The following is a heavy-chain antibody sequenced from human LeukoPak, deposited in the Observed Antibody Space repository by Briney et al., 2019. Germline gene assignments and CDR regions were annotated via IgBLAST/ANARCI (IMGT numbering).Heavy chain of an antibody. V-gene: IGHV4-39*01. D-gene: IGHD6-19*01. CDR2: IYYSGST. CDR1: GGSISSNSYY. J-gene: IGHJ4*02. CDR3: ARPGSGVAVAGTYDY. Sequence: SETLSLTCAVSGGSISSNSYYWGWIRQPPGKGLEWIGSIYYSGSTYYNPSLKSRVTISVDTSKNQFSLKLSSVTAADTAVYYCARPGSGVAVAGTYDYWGQGTLVTVSS.